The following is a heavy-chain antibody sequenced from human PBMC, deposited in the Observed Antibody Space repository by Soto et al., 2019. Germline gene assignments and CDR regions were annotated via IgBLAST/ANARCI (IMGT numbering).Heavy chain of an antibody. Sequence: EVQLVESGGGLVQPGGSLRLSCAASGFTFSSSWMTWVRQAPGKGLEWVANIKEDGSEKYYVDSVKGRFTISRDNAKNSLSLQMNSLTAEDTAVYYCARDILQFGGQGTLVTVSS. D-gene: IGHD1-1*01. CDR1: GFTFSSSW. CDR3: ARDILQF. V-gene: IGHV3-7*04. CDR2: IKEDGSEK. J-gene: IGHJ4*02.